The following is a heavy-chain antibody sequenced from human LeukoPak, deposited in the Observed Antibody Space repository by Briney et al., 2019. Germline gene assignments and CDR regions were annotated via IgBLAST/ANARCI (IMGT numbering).Heavy chain of an antibody. Sequence: GGSLRLSCAASGFTFSDYYMSWIRQAPGKGLEWVSYISSSYIYYADSVKGRFTISRDNAKNSLYLQMNSLRAEDTAVYHCARDLGYYDILTGHHDAFDIWGQGTMVTVSS. J-gene: IGHJ3*02. CDR2: ISSSYI. V-gene: IGHV3-11*06. D-gene: IGHD3-9*01. CDR1: GFTFSDYY. CDR3: ARDLGYYDILTGHHDAFDI.